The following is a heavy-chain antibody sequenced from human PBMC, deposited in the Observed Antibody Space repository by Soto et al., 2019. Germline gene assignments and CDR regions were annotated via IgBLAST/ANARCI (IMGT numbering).Heavy chain of an antibody. CDR3: ARGPLDYPIPDFDY. CDR2: ISTFNSHT. Sequence: QVQLLQSGAEVKKPGASVKVSCKASGYTFTSYGISWVRQAPGQGLEWMGWISTFNSHTDYAQKVQGRVAMTTDRSTGTAYMELRSLRSDDTAVYYCARGPLDYPIPDFDYWGQGTLGTVSS. J-gene: IGHJ4*02. D-gene: IGHD2-8*01. V-gene: IGHV1-18*01. CDR1: GYTFTSYG.